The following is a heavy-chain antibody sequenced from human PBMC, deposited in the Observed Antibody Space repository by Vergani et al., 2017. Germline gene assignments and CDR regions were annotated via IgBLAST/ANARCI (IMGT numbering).Heavy chain of an antibody. J-gene: IGHJ3*02. Sequence: QVQLVQSGAEVKKPGASVKVSCKASGYTFTSYYMHWVRQAPGQGLEWMGIINPSGGSTSYAQKFQGRVTMTRDTSKNQFSLKLSSVTAADTAVYYCARVRGSYYDDDAFDIWGQGTMVTVSS. CDR3: ARVRGSYYDDDAFDI. CDR1: GYTFTSYY. V-gene: IGHV1-46*01. CDR2: INPSGGST. D-gene: IGHD1-26*01.